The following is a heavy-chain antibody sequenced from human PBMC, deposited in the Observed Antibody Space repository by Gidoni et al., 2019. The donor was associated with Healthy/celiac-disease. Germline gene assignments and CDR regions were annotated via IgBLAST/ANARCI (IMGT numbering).Heavy chain of an antibody. CDR1: GGSISSGDYY. J-gene: IGHJ4*02. Sequence: PGLVKPSQTLSLICTVSGGSISSGDYYWSWIRQPPGKGLEWIGYIYYSGSTYYNPSLKSRVTISVDTSKNQFSLKLSSVTAADTAVYYCARGASSSWDSFDYWGQGTLVTVSS. V-gene: IGHV4-30-4*01. CDR2: IYYSGST. CDR3: ARGASSSWDSFDY. D-gene: IGHD6-13*01.